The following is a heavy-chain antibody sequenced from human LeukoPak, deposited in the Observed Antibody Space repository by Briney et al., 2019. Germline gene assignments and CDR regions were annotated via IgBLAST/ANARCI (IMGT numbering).Heavy chain of an antibody. J-gene: IGHJ4*02. Sequence: SGPTLVKPTQTLTLTCTFSGFSLSTSGVGVGWIRQPPGKALEWLALLYWNDDKRYSPSLKGRLTITKDTSKNQVVLTITNMDPVDTATYFCAHRLPHYFDYWGQGTLVTVSS. CDR2: LYWNDDK. CDR1: GFSLSTSGVG. V-gene: IGHV2-5*01. CDR3: AHRLPHYFDY.